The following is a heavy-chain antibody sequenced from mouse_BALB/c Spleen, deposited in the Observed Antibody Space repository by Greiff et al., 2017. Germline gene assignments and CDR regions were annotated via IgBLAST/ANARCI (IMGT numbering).Heavy chain of an antibody. V-gene: IGHV1-80*01. Sequence: VQLVESGAELVRPGSSVKISCKASGYAFSSYWMNWVKQRPGQGLEWIGQIYPGDGDTNYNGKFKGKATLTADKSSSTAYMQLSSLTSEDSAVYFCARRITSYAMDYWGQGTSVTVSS. CDR3: ARRITSYAMDY. CDR2: IYPGDGDT. D-gene: IGHD2-4*01. CDR1: GYAFSSYW. J-gene: IGHJ4*01.